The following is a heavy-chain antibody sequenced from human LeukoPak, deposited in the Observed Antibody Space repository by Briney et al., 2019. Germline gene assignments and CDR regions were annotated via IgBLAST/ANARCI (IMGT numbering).Heavy chain of an antibody. CDR1: GFTFSSYA. J-gene: IGHJ4*02. V-gene: IGHV3-23*01. CDR3: AKDFAEDCSSSSCYLEWGFPAGGFDY. D-gene: IGHD2-2*01. CDR2: ISGSGGST. Sequence: GGSLRLSCAASGFTFSSYAVSWVRQAPGKGLEWVSAISGSGGSTYYADSVKGRFTISRGNSKNTLYLQMNSLRAEDTAVYYCAKDFAEDCSSSSCYLEWGFPAGGFDYWGQGTLVTVSS.